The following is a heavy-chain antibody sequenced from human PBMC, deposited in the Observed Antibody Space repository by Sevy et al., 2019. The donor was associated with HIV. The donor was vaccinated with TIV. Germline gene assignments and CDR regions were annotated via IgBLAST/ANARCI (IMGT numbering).Heavy chain of an antibody. Sequence: SETLSLTCTVSGGSISSSDSYWSWIRQPPGKGLEWIGYIHFSGGTYYNPFLKSRVAMSVDTSERQFSLRLSIMTAADTAVYYCANKRGYSHGPFDYWGQGALVTVSS. V-gene: IGHV4-30-4*01. D-gene: IGHD5-12*01. CDR3: ANKRGYSHGPFDY. CDR1: GGSISSSDSY. J-gene: IGHJ4*02. CDR2: IHFSGGT.